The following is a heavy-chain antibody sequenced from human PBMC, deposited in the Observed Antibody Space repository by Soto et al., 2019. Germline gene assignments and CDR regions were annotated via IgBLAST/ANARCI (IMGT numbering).Heavy chain of an antibody. CDR2: IIPILGIA. CDR3: ATRVDSSGYYSDY. D-gene: IGHD3-22*01. Sequence: QVQLVQSGAEVKKPGSSVKVSCKASGGTFSSYTISWVRQAPGQGLEWMGRIIPILGIANYAQKFQGRVTITADKSTSTAYMALSSLRSEDTAVYYCATRVDSSGYYSDYWGQGTLVTVSS. CDR1: GGTFSSYT. V-gene: IGHV1-69*02. J-gene: IGHJ4*02.